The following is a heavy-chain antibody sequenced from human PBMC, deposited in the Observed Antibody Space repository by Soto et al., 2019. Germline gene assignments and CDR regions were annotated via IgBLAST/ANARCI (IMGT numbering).Heavy chain of an antibody. CDR2: IIPIFGTA. V-gene: IGHV1-69*12. CDR3: ASSVAKYYYYGMDV. Sequence: QVQLVQSGAEVKKPGSSVKVSCKASGGTFSSYAISWVRQAPGQGLEWMGGIIPIFGTANYAQKFQGRVTITADESPSTAYMELSSLISEDTAVYYCASSVAKYYYYGMDVWGQGTTVTVSS. D-gene: IGHD5-12*01. CDR1: GGTFSSYA. J-gene: IGHJ6*02.